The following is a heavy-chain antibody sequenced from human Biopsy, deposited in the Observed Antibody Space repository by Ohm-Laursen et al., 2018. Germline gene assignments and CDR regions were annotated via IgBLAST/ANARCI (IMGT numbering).Heavy chain of an antibody. CDR2: ISYNERT. CDR1: GASVKTSGYF. J-gene: IGHJ2*01. Sequence: TLSLTCSVSGASVKTSGYFWAWIRPRPGKGLEWIGYISYNERTHYNPSLTSRLAISFDTSNNRISLQLRSVSVAATAVYYSVREPKTGTAEAWYFDLWGRGSPVTVPS. D-gene: IGHD3-9*01. CDR3: VREPKTGTAEAWYFDL. V-gene: IGHV4-31*03.